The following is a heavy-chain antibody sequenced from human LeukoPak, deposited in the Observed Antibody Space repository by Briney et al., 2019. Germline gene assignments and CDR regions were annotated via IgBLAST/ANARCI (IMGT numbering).Heavy chain of an antibody. J-gene: IGHJ4*02. CDR1: GYTFTSYA. Sequence: ASVKVSCKASGYTFTSYAMNWVRQAPGQGLEWMGWINTNTGNPTYAQGFTGRFVFSLDTSVSTAYLQISSLKAEDTAVYYCARLQGGDILTGYYIWSFDYWGQGTLVTVSS. D-gene: IGHD3-9*01. CDR2: INTNTGNP. CDR3: ARLQGGDILTGYYIWSFDY. V-gene: IGHV7-4-1*02.